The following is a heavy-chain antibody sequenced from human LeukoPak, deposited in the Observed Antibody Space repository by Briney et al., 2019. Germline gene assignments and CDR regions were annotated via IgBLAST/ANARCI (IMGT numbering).Heavy chain of an antibody. CDR2: INHSGST. CDR1: GGSFSGYY. J-gene: IGHJ5*02. D-gene: IGHD1-1*01. V-gene: IGHV4-34*01. CDR3: ARGLATRYRGEFDP. Sequence: SETLSLTCAVYGGSFSGYYWSWIRQPPGKGLEWIGEINHSGSTNYNPSLKSRVTISVDTSKNQFSLKLSSVTAADTAVYYCARGLATRYRGEFDPWGQGTLVTASS.